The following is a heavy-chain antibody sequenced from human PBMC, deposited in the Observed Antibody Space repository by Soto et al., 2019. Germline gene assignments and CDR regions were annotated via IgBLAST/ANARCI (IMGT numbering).Heavy chain of an antibody. J-gene: IGHJ4*02. V-gene: IGHV3-15*01. CDR1: GFTFSSAW. Sequence: WGSLRLSCGASGFTFSSAWMSWVRQAPGKGLEWVGRIKSKTDGGTTDYAAPVKGRFTISRDDSKNTLYLQMNSLKTEDTAVYYCTTDSNYYDSSGYFLWPIAFDYWGQGTLVTVSS. CDR3: TTDSNYYDSSGYFLWPIAFDY. D-gene: IGHD3-22*01. CDR2: IKSKTDGGTT.